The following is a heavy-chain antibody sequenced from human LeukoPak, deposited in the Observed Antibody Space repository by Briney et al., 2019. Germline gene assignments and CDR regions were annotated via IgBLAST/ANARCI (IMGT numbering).Heavy chain of an antibody. CDR3: ARDGYYGSGSYLDY. CDR1: GYTFTSYD. D-gene: IGHD3-10*01. Sequence: ASVKVSCKASGYTFTSYDINWVRQATGQGLEWMGWMTPNSGNTGYAQKFQGWVTMTRDTSISTAYMELSRLRSDDTAVYYCARDGYYGSGSYLDYWGQGTLVTVSS. J-gene: IGHJ4*02. CDR2: MTPNSGNT. V-gene: IGHV1-8*01.